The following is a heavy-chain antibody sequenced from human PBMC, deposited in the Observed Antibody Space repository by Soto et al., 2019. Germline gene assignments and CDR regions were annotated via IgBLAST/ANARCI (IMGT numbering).Heavy chain of an antibody. Sequence: SETLSLTCAVSGGSISSSNWWSWVRQPPGKGLEWIGEIYHSGSTNYNPSLKSRVTISVDKSKNQFSLKLSSVTAADTAVYYCARAPRTTTVTTTIGFDYWGQGTLVTVSS. CDR2: IYHSGST. CDR3: ARAPRTTTVTTTIGFDY. V-gene: IGHV4-4*02. CDR1: GGSISSSNW. D-gene: IGHD4-4*01. J-gene: IGHJ4*02.